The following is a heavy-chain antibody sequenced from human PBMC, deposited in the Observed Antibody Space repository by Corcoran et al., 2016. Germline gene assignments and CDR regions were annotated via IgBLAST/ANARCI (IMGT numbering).Heavy chain of an antibody. Sequence: QVQLEQSGAEVKKPGSSVKVSCKASGGTFSSYAISWVRQAPGQGLEWMGGIVPIFGTANYAQKFQGRVTITADESTRTAYMELSSLRSEDTAVCYCARGDLCVGDCDRDYCGQGSLVTVSS. CDR3: ARGDLCVGDCDRDY. CDR1: GGTFSSYA. J-gene: IGHJ4*02. V-gene: IGHV1-69*01. CDR2: IVPIFGTA. D-gene: IGHD2-21*02.